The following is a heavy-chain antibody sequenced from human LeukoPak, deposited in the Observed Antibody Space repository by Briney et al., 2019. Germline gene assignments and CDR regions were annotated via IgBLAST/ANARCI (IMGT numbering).Heavy chain of an antibody. V-gene: IGHV1-69*13. CDR2: IIPIFGTA. Sequence: GASVKVSCKASGGTFSSYTISWVRQAPGQGLEWMGGIIPIFGTANYAQKFQGRVTITADESTSTAYMELSSLRSEDTAVYYCASHPYCSGGSCYSIDYWGQGTLVTVSS. J-gene: IGHJ4*02. CDR3: ASHPYCSGGSCYSIDY. CDR1: GGTFSSYT. D-gene: IGHD2-15*01.